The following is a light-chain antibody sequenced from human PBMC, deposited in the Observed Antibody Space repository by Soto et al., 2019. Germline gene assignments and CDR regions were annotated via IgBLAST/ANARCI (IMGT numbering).Light chain of an antibody. J-gene: IGKJ2*01. CDR2: GAS. Sequence: ELVFTQSPGTLSLSPGERATLSCRASQSVSSSYLAWYQKKPGQAPRLLIYGASSRATGIPDRFSGSGSGTDFTLTISILEPEDFAVYYCQQYGSSPNTFGQGTKLEIK. CDR3: QQYGSSPNT. CDR1: QSVSSSY. V-gene: IGKV3-20*01.